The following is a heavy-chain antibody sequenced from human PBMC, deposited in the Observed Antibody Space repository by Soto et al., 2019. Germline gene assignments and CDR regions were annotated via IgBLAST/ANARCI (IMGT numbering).Heavy chain of an antibody. D-gene: IGHD3-22*01. CDR3: ARDWYYYDSSGNPGFDY. V-gene: IGHV3-30-3*01. CDR2: ISYDGSNK. Sequence: PWWSLRLSCSASVFTFSNYSMHWCRQAPGKGLEWVAVISYDGSNKYYADSVKGRFTISRDNSKNTLYLQMNSLRAEDTAVYYCARDWYYYDSSGNPGFDYWGQGTLVTVSS. J-gene: IGHJ4*02. CDR1: VFTFSNYS.